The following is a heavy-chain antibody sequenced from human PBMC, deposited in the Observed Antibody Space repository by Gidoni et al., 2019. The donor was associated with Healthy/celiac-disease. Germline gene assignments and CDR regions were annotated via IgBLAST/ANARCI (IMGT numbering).Heavy chain of an antibody. CDR2: IYPGDSDT. CDR3: ARLAYSSSWYQGDFGY. D-gene: IGHD6-13*01. V-gene: IGHV5-51*01. J-gene: IGHJ4*02. CDR1: GYSFTSYW. Sequence: EVQLVQSGAEVKKPGESLKISCKGSGYSFTSYWIGLVRQMPGKGLEYMGIIYPGDSDTRYSPSFQGQVTISADKSISTAYLQWSSLKASDTAMYFCARLAYSSSWYQGDFGYWGQGTLVTVSS.